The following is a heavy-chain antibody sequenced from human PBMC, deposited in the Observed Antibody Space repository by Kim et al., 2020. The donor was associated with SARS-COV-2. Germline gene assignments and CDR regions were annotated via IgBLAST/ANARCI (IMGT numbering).Heavy chain of an antibody. CDR2: ITFRGDST. CDR3: AKAIAAAGYYFDY. CDR1: GFPFSSYA. D-gene: IGHD6-13*01. Sequence: GGSLRLSCAASGFPFSSYAITWVRQAPGKGLEWFSSITFRGDSTYYADSVKGRFPISGDKSKNTLYLQLNSLRAEDTAVYYCAKAIAAAGYYFDYWGQGTLVTVSS. J-gene: IGHJ4*02. V-gene: IGHV3-23*01.